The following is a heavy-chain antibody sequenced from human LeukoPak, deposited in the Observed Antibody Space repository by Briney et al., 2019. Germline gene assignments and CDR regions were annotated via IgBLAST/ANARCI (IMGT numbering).Heavy chain of an antibody. D-gene: IGHD6-13*01. Sequence: SGPTLVNPTQTLTLTCTFSGFSLSTNGMSVTWVRQPPGKALEWLARIDWDDDKYYSASLKTRLTISKDTSKNQVVLTMANMDPVDTATYFCARCIAATGTLDYWGQGALVTVSS. CDR3: ARCIAATGTLDY. CDR1: GFSLSTNGMS. CDR2: IDWDDDK. J-gene: IGHJ4*02. V-gene: IGHV2-70*11.